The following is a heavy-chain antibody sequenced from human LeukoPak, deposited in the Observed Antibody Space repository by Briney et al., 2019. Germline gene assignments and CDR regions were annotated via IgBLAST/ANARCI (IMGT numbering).Heavy chain of an antibody. D-gene: IGHD6-19*01. V-gene: IGHV3-30*18. CDR1: GFTFSSYG. CDR2: ISYGGSNK. Sequence: GGSLRLSCAASGFTFSSYGMHWVRQAPGKGLEWVAVISYGGSNKYYADSVKGRFTISRDNSKNTLYLQMNSLRAEDTAVYYCAKDAQITGYSSGWYAYYYGMDVWGQGTTVTVSS. J-gene: IGHJ6*02. CDR3: AKDAQITGYSSGWYAYYYGMDV.